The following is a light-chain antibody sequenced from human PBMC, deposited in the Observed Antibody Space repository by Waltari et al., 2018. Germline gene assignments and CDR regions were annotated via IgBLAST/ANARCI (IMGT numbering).Light chain of an antibody. CDR3: QHYVRLPVT. CDR2: DAS. CDR1: QSFTRY. Sequence: EIVLTQSPGNLSLSPGERATLPCRASQSFTRYLAWDQHKPGQAPRLLIYDASTRAAGIADRFSGSGFGTDFTLTISRLEPEDSAVYYCQHYVRLPVTFGQGTKVEIK. J-gene: IGKJ1*01. V-gene: IGKV3-20*01.